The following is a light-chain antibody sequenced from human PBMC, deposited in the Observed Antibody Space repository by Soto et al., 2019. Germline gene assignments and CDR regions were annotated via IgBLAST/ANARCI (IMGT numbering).Light chain of an antibody. CDR2: DTS. CDR3: QQRSSWPRIT. Sequence: IVLSQSPATLSLSPGERATLSCRASQSVTSYLAWYPQKPGQAPRLLIYDTSNRATGIPARFSGSGSGTDFTLTISSLEPEDFAVYYCQQRSSWPRITFGQGTRLEI. J-gene: IGKJ5*01. V-gene: IGKV3-11*01. CDR1: QSVTSY.